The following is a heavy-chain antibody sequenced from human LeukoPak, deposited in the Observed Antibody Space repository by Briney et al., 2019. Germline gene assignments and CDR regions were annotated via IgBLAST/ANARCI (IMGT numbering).Heavy chain of an antibody. CDR3: TTDALVVVVAAT. Sequence: PGGSLRLSCAASGFTFSNAWMSWVRQAPGKGLEWVGRIKSKTDGGTTDYAAPVKGRFTISRADSKNTLYMQMNSLKTEDTAVYYRTTDALVVVVAATWGQGTLVTVSS. J-gene: IGHJ5*02. CDR1: GFTFSNAW. CDR2: IKSKTDGGTT. D-gene: IGHD2-15*01. V-gene: IGHV3-15*01.